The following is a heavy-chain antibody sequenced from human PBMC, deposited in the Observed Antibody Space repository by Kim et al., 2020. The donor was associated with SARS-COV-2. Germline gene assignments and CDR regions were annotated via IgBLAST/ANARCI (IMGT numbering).Heavy chain of an antibody. D-gene: IGHD3-9*01. CDR2: ISSRSTYI. CDR3: ARDTRNYDILTGYYNSGYFDY. CDR1: GFTFSRYI. Sequence: GGSLRLSCAASGFTFSRYIMDWVRQAPGKGLEWVSSISSRSTYIYYADSVKGRFTISRDNAKNSLYLQMNSLRAEDTAVYYCARDTRNYDILTGYYNSGYFDYWGQGTLVTVSS. J-gene: IGHJ4*02. V-gene: IGHV3-21*01.